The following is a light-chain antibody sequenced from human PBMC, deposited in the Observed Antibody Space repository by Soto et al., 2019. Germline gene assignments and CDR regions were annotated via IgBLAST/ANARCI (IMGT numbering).Light chain of an antibody. CDR2: GAS. CDR1: QSLSSY. Sequence: EIVLTQSPGTLSSSPGERATLSCRASQSLSSYLAWYQQKPGQAPRLLIYGASSRATGIPDRFSGSGSGTDFTLPISRLEPEDFAVYYCRQYGSSPSYTFGQGTKLEIK. CDR3: RQYGSSPSYT. V-gene: IGKV3-20*01. J-gene: IGKJ2*01.